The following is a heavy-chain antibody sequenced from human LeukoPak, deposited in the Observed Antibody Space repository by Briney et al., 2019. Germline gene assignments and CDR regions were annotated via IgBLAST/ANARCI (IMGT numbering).Heavy chain of an antibody. V-gene: IGHV4-59*11. Sequence: SETLSLTCTVSGGSISSHYWSWIRQPPGKGLEWIGYIYYSGSTNYNPSLKGRVTISVDTSKNQFSLKLSSVTAADTAVYYCARVEYSYGFFDYWGQGTLVTVSS. J-gene: IGHJ4*02. CDR3: ARVEYSYGFFDY. CDR1: GGSISSHY. D-gene: IGHD5-18*01. CDR2: IYYSGST.